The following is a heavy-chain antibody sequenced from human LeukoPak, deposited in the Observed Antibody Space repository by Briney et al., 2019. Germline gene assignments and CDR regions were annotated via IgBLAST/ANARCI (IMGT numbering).Heavy chain of an antibody. V-gene: IGHV3-21*01. CDR2: ISSSSSYI. CDR1: GFTFSSYA. J-gene: IGHJ5*02. Sequence: PGGSLRLSCAASGFTFSSYAMSWVRQAPGKGLEWVSSISSSSSYIYYADSVKGRFTISRDNAKNSLYLQMNSLRAEDTAVYYCARDRQLGWFDPWGQGTLVTVSS. D-gene: IGHD6-13*01. CDR3: ARDRQLGWFDP.